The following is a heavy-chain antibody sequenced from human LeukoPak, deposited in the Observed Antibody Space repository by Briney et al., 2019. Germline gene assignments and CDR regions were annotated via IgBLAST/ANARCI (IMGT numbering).Heavy chain of an antibody. D-gene: IGHD6-19*01. V-gene: IGHV4-34*01. CDR3: ARGIGWSNDAFDI. J-gene: IGHJ3*02. CDR2: VNHSGRT. CDR1: GGSFSDYW. Sequence: SETLSLTCAVYGGSFSDYWWTWIRQSPGKGLEWIGEVNHSGRTNYNPSLKSRVTISVDTSKNQFSLKLSSVTAADTAVYYCARGIGWSNDAFDIWGQGTMVTVSS.